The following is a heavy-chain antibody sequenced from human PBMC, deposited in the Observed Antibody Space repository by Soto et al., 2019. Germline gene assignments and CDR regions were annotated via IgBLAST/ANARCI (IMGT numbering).Heavy chain of an antibody. V-gene: IGHV2-5*02. CDR3: AHRRIAAAINAFDI. CDR2: IYWDDDK. CDR1: GFSLSTSGVG. Sequence: QITLKESGPTLVKPTQTLTLTCTFSGFSLSTSGVGVGWIRQPPGKALEWLALIYWDDDKRYSPSLKSRLTITKDTSKNPLVLTMTTMDPVDTATYYCAHRRIAAAINAFDIWSQGTMVTVSS. D-gene: IGHD6-13*01. J-gene: IGHJ3*02.